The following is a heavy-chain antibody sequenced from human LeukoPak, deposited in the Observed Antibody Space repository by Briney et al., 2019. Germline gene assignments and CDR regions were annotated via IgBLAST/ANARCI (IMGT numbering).Heavy chain of an antibody. D-gene: IGHD2-2*02. V-gene: IGHV3-53*01. Sequence: PGGSLRLSCAASEFTVISTSMTWVRQAPEKGLEWVSVIYSDGRPYYADSVKDRFTISRDNSKNTLYLQMNSLRAEDTAVYYCARVKDIPKAYYFDYWGQGTLVTVSS. J-gene: IGHJ4*02. CDR2: IYSDGRP. CDR3: ARVKDIPKAYYFDY. CDR1: EFTVISTS.